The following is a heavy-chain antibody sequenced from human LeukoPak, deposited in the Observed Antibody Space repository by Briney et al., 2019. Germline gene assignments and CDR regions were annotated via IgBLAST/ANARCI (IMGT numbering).Heavy chain of an antibody. V-gene: IGHV1-69*04. CDR2: IIPILGIA. Sequence: GASVKVSCKASGGTFSSYAISWVRQAPGQGLEWMGRIIPILGIANYAQKFQGRVTITADKSTSTAYMELSSLRSEDTAVYYCARETEGSSGWFDYWGQGTLVTVSS. J-gene: IGHJ4*02. D-gene: IGHD6-19*01. CDR3: ARETEGSSGWFDY. CDR1: GGTFSSYA.